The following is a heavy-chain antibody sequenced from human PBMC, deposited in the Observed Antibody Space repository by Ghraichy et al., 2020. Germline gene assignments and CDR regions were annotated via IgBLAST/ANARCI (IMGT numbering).Heavy chain of an antibody. CDR3: ARGPGWGNYFYY. CDR2: NNTYKGDT. V-gene: IGHV1-18*01. D-gene: IGHD3-16*01. CDR1: GYTFTNYG. Sequence: ASVKVSCKASGYTFTNYGIIWVRQAPGQGLEWMGWNNTYKGDTDYAQNLQGRVTMTTDTPTRTAYLELRDRTSDDTAVYYCARGPGWGNYFYYWGQGTLVTVSA. J-gene: IGHJ4*02.